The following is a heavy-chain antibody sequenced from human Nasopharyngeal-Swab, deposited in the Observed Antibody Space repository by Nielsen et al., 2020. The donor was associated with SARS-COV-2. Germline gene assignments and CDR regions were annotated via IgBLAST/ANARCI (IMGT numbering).Heavy chain of an antibody. CDR2: TYYNGNT. V-gene: IGHV4-39*07. J-gene: IGHJ4*01. CDR3: VSSSSWYYFVY. Sequence: SETLSLTCTVSGDSIAYSTFYWGWIRQPPGKGRDWIGNTYYNGNTYQNPPLKSRLTISVDKSKNEYSMQLSAVTAPDTAVYYCVSSSSWYYFVYWAQGTQVTDSS. D-gene: IGHD6-13*01. CDR1: GDSIAYSTFY.